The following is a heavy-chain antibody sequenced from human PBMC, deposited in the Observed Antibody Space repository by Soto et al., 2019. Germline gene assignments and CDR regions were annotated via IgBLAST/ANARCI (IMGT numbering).Heavy chain of an antibody. V-gene: IGHV4-4*02. D-gene: IGHD3-10*01. CDR3: ARVRERGVMFSPYRYYGMDV. Sequence: QVQLQESGPGLVKPSGTLSLTCAVSGGSISSSNWWSWVRQPPGKGLEWIGEIYHSGSTNYNPSLKRRVTIAVDKSKNQFSLKLSSVTAADTAVYYFARVRERGVMFSPYRYYGMDVWGQGTTVTVSS. CDR1: GGSISSSNW. J-gene: IGHJ6*02. CDR2: IYHSGST.